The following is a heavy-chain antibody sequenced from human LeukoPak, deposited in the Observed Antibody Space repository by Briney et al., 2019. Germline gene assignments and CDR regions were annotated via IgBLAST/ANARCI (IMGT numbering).Heavy chain of an antibody. J-gene: IGHJ4*02. CDR1: GGSLSGHY. CDR2: IYYSGAT. V-gene: IGHV4-59*11. CDR3: ARFSSGCDTSSCYLNY. Sequence: SETLSLTCIVSGGSLSGHYWSWIRQPPGKELELIGHIYYSGATYYSPSLKSRVTISLDTSRNQFSLKLTSVTAADTAVYYCARFSSGCDTSSCYLNYWGQGTLVTVS. D-gene: IGHD2-2*01.